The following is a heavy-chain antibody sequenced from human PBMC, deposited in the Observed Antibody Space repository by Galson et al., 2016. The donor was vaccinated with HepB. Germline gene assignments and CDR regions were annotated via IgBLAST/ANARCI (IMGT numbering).Heavy chain of an antibody. V-gene: IGHV3-53*01. D-gene: IGHD4-23*01. CDR1: GFTVSSNY. Sequence: SLRLSCAASGFTVSSNYMSWVRQAPGKGLEWVSVLYSGGSTYYADSVKGRFTISRDTSKNTLYLQMNSLRAEDTAVYYCAREHGGKRHVNWFFDLWGRGAMVTVSS. CDR3: AREHGGKRHVNWFFDL. J-gene: IGHJ2*01. CDR2: LYSGGST.